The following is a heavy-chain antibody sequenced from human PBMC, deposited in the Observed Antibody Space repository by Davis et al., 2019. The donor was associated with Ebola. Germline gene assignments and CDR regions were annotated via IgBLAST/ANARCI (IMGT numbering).Heavy chain of an antibody. CDR3: ARVVATVQAFDI. V-gene: IGHV3-30-3*01. D-gene: IGHD5-12*01. CDR2: ISYDGSNK. Sequence: GGSLRLSCAASGFTFSSYAMHWVRQAPGKGLEWVAVISYDGSNKYYADSVKGRFTISRDNSKNTLYLQMNSLRAEDTAVYYCARVVATVQAFDIWGQGTMVTVSS. CDR1: GFTFSSYA. J-gene: IGHJ3*02.